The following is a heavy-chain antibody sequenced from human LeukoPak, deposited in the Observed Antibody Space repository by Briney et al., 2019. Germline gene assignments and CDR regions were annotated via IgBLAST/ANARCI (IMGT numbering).Heavy chain of an antibody. J-gene: IGHJ4*02. CDR2: ITSSSSYI. Sequence: PGGSPRLSCAASGFSFGSYTMNWVRQAPGKGLEWVSSITSSSSYIYYADSVKGRFTISRDNAKNSLYLQMNSLRAEDTAVYYCARSGSSYYLDYWGQGTLVTVSS. V-gene: IGHV3-21*01. CDR3: ARSGSSYYLDY. CDR1: GFSFGSYT.